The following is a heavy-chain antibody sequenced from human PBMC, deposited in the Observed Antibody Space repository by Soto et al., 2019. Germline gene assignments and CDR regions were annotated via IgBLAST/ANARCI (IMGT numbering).Heavy chain of an antibody. CDR3: ARDFGGQLWLNRSAFDI. CDR2: ISYDGSNK. D-gene: IGHD5-18*01. CDR1: GFTFSSYA. J-gene: IGHJ3*02. Sequence: VGSLRLSCAASGFTFSSYAMHWVRQAPGKGLEWVAVISYDGSNKYYADSVKGRFTISRDNSKNTLYLQMNSLRAEDTAVYYCARDFGGQLWLNRSAFDIWGQGTMVNVSS. V-gene: IGHV3-30-3*01.